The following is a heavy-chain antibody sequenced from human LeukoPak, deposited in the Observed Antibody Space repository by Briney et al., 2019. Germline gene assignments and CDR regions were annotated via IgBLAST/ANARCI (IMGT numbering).Heavy chain of an antibody. J-gene: IGHJ6*02. CDR2: VNPNSGGT. CDR1: GYTFTGYY. Sequence: ASVKVSCKASGYTFTGYYMHWVRQAPGQGLEWMGWVNPNSGGTNYAQKFQGRVTMTRDTSISTAYMELSRLRSDDTAVYYCARLDFCSGYSYYYYGMDVWGQGTTVTVSS. D-gene: IGHD3-3*01. CDR3: ARLDFCSGYSYYYYGMDV. V-gene: IGHV1-2*02.